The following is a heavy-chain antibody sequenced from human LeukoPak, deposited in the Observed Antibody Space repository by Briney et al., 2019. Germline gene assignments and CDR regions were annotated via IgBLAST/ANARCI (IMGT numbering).Heavy chain of an antibody. CDR2: IYPGDSDT. J-gene: IGHJ3*02. CDR3: ARIGGVVPAAWSAFDI. V-gene: IGHV5-51*01. Sequence: GESLKISCKGSGYSFTSYWIGWVRQMPGKGLEWMGIIYPGDSDTRYSPSFQGQVTISADKSISIAYLQWSSLKASDTAMYYCARIGGVVPAAWSAFDIWGQGTMVTVSS. D-gene: IGHD2-2*01. CDR1: GYSFTSYW.